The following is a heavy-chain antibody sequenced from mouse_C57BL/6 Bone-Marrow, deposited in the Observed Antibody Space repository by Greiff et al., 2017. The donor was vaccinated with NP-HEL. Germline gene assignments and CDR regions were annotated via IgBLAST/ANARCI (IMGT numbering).Heavy chain of an antibody. J-gene: IGHJ4*01. CDR2: IYPGNSDT. V-gene: IGHV1-5*01. Sequence: EVQLQQSGTVLARPGASVKMSCKTSGYTFTSYWMHWVKQRPGQGLAWIGAIYPGNSDTSYNQKFKGKAKLTAVTSASTAYMELSSLTNEDSAVYYCTREGDLLLPSMDYWGQGTSVTVSS. CDR3: TREGDLLLPSMDY. CDR1: GYTFTSYW. D-gene: IGHD1-1*01.